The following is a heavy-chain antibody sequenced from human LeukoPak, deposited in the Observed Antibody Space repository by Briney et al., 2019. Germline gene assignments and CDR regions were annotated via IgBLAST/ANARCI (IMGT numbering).Heavy chain of an antibody. D-gene: IGHD1-14*01. Sequence: SETLSHTCTVSGDSITSYYWNWIRQPPGKGLEWIGFIYYSGSTNYNPSLKSRVTISVDTSKNQFSLKLNSVAAADTAVYFCARERNPGREQPFESWGQGTQMTVSS. J-gene: IGHJ4*02. CDR3: ARERNPGREQPFES. V-gene: IGHV4-59*01. CDR1: GDSITSYY. CDR2: IYYSGST.